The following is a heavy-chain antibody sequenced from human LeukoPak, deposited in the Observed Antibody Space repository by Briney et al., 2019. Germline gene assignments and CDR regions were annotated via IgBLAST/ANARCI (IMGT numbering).Heavy chain of an antibody. CDR2: IKRDGSDI. V-gene: IGHV3-7*01. J-gene: IGHJ4*02. CDR3: ARDPDYRGSQPHGYFDY. D-gene: IGHD3-16*01. CDR1: RFTFSDYW. Sequence: PGGSLRLSRAASRFTFSDYWMSWVRQAPGKGLEWEAYIKRDGSDIYYVDSVKGRFIISRDNAKNSLYLQMNSLRAEDTAVYYCARDPDYRGSQPHGYFDYWGQGTLVTVSS.